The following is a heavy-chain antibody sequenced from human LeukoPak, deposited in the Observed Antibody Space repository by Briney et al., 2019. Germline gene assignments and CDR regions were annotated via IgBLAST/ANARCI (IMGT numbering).Heavy chain of an antibody. Sequence: SVKVSCKASGGTFSSYAISWVRQAPGQGLEWMGGIIPIFGTANYAQKFQGRVTITADESTSTAYMELSSLRSEDTAVYYCARDRGGYSYGYEYDYWGQGTLVTVSS. V-gene: IGHV1-69*13. CDR1: GGTFSSYA. J-gene: IGHJ4*02. CDR2: IIPIFGTA. CDR3: ARDRGGYSYGYEYDY. D-gene: IGHD5-18*01.